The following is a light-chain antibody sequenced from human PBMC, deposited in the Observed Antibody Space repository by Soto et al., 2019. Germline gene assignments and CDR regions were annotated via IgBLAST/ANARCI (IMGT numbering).Light chain of an antibody. CDR1: QAISSN. CDR2: DAS. V-gene: IGKV3-11*01. Sequence: EIVMTQSPATLSVSRGERATLSCRANQAISSNLAWYQQKPGQAPRLLIYDASNRATGIPARFSGSGSGTDFTLTISSLEPEDFAVYYCQQRSNWPPLTFGGGTKVDI. CDR3: QQRSNWPPLT. J-gene: IGKJ4*01.